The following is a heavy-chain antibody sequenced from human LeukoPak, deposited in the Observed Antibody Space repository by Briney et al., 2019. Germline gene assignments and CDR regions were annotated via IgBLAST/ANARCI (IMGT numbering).Heavy chain of an antibody. CDR2: MNPNRGNT. V-gene: IGHV1-8*03. D-gene: IGHD3-22*01. CDR3: ARGADSSGYPGYYYYYYMDV. Sequence: ASVNVSCXASGYTSTSYDINWVRQATGHGLEWMGWMNPNRGNTGCAQTFQHRVTITRNTSIDTAYMELSSLRSEDTAVYYCARGADSSGYPGYYYYYYMDVWGTGTTITVSS. J-gene: IGHJ6*03. CDR1: GYTSTSYD.